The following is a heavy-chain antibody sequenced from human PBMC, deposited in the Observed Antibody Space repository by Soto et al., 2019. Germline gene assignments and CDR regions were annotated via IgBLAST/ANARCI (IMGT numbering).Heavy chain of an antibody. CDR2: INAGNGNT. Sequence: RASVKVSCKASGYTFTSYSMHWVRQAPRQRLEWMGWINAGNGNTEYSQNFQGRLTITRDTPASTAYMELSSLRSEDTAVYYCARDTVITAAPSHQHPYYYGLSVWGQGTSVTVSS. J-gene: IGHJ6*02. V-gene: IGHV1-3*01. CDR3: ARDTVITAAPSHQHPYYYGLSV. D-gene: IGHD2-15*01. CDR1: GYTFTSYS.